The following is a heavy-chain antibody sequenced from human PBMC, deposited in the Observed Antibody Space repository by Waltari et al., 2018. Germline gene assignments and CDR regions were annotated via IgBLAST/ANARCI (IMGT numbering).Heavy chain of an antibody. J-gene: IGHJ4*02. CDR3: ARDRSRGYSYGHFDY. V-gene: IGHV4-4*07. CDR1: GGSISSYY. D-gene: IGHD5-18*01. CDR2: IYTSGST. Sequence: QVQLQESGPGLVKPSETLSLTCTVSGGSISSYYWSWIRQPAGKGLEWIGRIYTSGSTNYNPALKSRGSTSVDTSKNQFSLKLSSVTAADTAVYYCARDRSRGYSYGHFDYWGQGTLVTVSS.